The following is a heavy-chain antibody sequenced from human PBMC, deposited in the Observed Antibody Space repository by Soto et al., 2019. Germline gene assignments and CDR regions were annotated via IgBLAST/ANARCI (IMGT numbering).Heavy chain of an antibody. CDR3: AKLGTSGSGVVHYYYYGMDV. CDR2: IDPSDSYT. J-gene: IGHJ6*02. Sequence: GESLKISCKGSGYSFTSYWISWVRQMPVKGLEWMGRIDPSDSYTNYSPSFPGHVTISADKSISTAYLQWSSLKASDTAMYYCAKLGTSGSGVVHYYYYGMDVWGQGTTVTVSS. V-gene: IGHV5-10-1*01. CDR1: GYSFTSYW. D-gene: IGHD2-21*01.